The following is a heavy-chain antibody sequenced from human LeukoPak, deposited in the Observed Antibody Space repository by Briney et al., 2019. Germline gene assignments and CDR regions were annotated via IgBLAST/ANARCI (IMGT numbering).Heavy chain of an antibody. D-gene: IGHD3-22*01. Sequence: SETLSLTCTVSGGSISSGDYYWSWMRQPPGKGLEWIGFINYSGSTYYNPSLKSRVTISVDASKNQLPMRLSSVTAADTAVYYCARASDYYDSSGYYRPFDYWGQGTLVTVFS. CDR2: INYSGST. CDR3: ARASDYYDSSGYYRPFDY. J-gene: IGHJ4*02. V-gene: IGHV4-30-4*01. CDR1: GGSISSGDYY.